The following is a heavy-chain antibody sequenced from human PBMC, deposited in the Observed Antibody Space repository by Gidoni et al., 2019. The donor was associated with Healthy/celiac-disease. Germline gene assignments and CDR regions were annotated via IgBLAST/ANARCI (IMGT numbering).Heavy chain of an antibody. J-gene: IGHJ6*02. CDR2: INPNSGGT. Sequence: QVQLVQSGSEVKQPGASVTVSCKASGSSFTVYYIHWVRQAPGQGLEWMGWINPNSGGTNYAQKFQGRVTMTRDTSSSKAYMELSRLRSDDTAVYYGARGVDMLTDYYYGMDVWGQGTTVTVSS. CDR1: GSSFTVYY. CDR3: ARGVDMLTDYYYGMDV. D-gene: IGHD3-9*01. V-gene: IGHV1-2*02.